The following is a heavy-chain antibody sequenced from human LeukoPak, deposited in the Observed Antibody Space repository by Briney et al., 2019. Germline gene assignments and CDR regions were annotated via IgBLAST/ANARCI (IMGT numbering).Heavy chain of an antibody. V-gene: IGHV1-69*04. Sequence: ASVKVSSTASRGTFSSYAISWVRQAPGQGLEWMGRIIPILGIANYAQKFQGRVTITADKSTSTAYMELSSLRSEDTAVYYCARTAMVTNWFDPWGQGTLVTVSS. CDR3: ARTAMVTNWFDP. CDR1: RGTFSSYA. CDR2: IIPILGIA. D-gene: IGHD5-18*01. J-gene: IGHJ5*02.